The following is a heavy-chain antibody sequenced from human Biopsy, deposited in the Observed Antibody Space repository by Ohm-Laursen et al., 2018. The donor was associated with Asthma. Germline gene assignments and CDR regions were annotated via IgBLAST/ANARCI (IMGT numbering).Heavy chain of an antibody. CDR2: ISNDGSSK. J-gene: IGHJ4*02. V-gene: IGHV3-30*03. D-gene: IGHD2-21*02. CDR1: GFTFSSYG. Sequence: SLRLSCAASGFTFSSYGMHWVRQAPGKGLEWVALISNDGSSKYYADSVKGRFTISRDISKNTLYLQMNSLRAEDTAVYYCARSDCGSGGYCYIPFYFWGQGNLVTVSS. CDR3: ARSDCGSGGYCYIPFYF.